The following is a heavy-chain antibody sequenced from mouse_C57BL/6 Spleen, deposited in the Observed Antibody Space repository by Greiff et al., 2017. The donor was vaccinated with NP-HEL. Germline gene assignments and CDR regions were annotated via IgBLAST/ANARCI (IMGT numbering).Heavy chain of an antibody. Sequence: VQLQQSGPGLVQPSQSLSITCTVSGFSLTSYGVHWVRQSPGKGLEWLGVIWSGGSTDYNAAFISRLSISKDNSKSQVFFKMNSLQADDTDIYYCAREGYYYDFDVWGTGTTVTVSS. CDR1: GFSLTSYG. V-gene: IGHV2-2*01. D-gene: IGHD1-1*01. CDR2: IWSGGST. J-gene: IGHJ1*03. CDR3: AREGYYYDFDV.